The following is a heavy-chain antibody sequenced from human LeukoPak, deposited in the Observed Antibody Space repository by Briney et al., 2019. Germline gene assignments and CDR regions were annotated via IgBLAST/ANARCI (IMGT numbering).Heavy chain of an antibody. CDR1: DGSISNYY. Sequence: PSETLSLTCTVSDGSISNYYWTWIRQPAGKGPEWIGRIYVSGSTNYNPSLKSRVTISVDTSKDQFSLKLNSVTAADTAVYYCARGSSWYDYWGQGTLATVSS. CDR2: IYVSGST. J-gene: IGHJ4*02. D-gene: IGHD6-13*01. CDR3: ARGSSWYDY. V-gene: IGHV4-4*07.